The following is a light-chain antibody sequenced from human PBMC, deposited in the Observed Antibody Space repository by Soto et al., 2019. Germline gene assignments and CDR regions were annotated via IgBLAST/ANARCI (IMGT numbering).Light chain of an antibody. CDR2: WAS. Sequence: DIIMTQSPESLAVSLGERATINCKSSQSLLYRSKNKDYLAWYQQKPGQPPMLLIYWASTRESGVSDRFSGSGSGTDFTLTVTSMQSEDVAVYYCQQYFNTPWTFGQGTKVEIK. V-gene: IGKV4-1*01. J-gene: IGKJ1*01. CDR3: QQYFNTPWT. CDR1: QSLLYRSKNKDY.